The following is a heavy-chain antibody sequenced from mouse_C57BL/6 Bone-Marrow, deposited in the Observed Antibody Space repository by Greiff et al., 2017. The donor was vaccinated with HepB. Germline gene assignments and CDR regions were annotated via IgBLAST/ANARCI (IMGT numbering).Heavy chain of an antibody. J-gene: IGHJ1*03. CDR3: AKRPNYWYFDV. CDR1: GYTFTSYT. D-gene: IGHD5-1-1*01. V-gene: IGHV1-4*01. Sequence: QVQLKESGAELARPGASVKMSCKASGYTFTSYTMHWVKQRPGQGLEWIGYINPSSGYTKYNQKFKDKATLTADKSSSTAYMQLSSLTSEDSAVYYCAKRPNYWYFDVWGTGTTVTVSS. CDR2: INPSSGYT.